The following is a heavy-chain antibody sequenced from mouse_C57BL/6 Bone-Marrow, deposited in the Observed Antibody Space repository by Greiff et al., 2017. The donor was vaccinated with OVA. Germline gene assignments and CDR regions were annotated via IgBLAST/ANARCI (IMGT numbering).Heavy chain of an antibody. V-gene: IGHV1-63*01. D-gene: IGHD1-1*01. CDR3: ARSATVVRWYFDV. CDR1: GYTFTNYW. Sequence: QVQLQQSGAELVRPGTSVKMSCKASGYTFTNYWIGWAKQRPGHGLEWIGDIYPGGGYTNYNEKFKGKATLTADKSSSTAYMQFSSLTSEDSAIYYCARSATVVRWYFDVGGTGTTVTVSS. CDR2: IYPGGGYT. J-gene: IGHJ1*03.